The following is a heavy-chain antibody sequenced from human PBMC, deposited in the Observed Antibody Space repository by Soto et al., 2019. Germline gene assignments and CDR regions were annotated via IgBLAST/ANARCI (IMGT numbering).Heavy chain of an antibody. D-gene: IGHD1-26*01. CDR3: ARVSGRRIVGANNWFDP. J-gene: IGHJ5*02. CDR1: GGTFSIYA. CDR2: IIPIFGTA. V-gene: IGHV1-69*13. Sequence: SVKVSCKASGGTFSIYAISCVLQSRLQWLEWMGGIIPIFGTANYAQKFQGRVTITADESTSTAYMELSSLRSEDTAVYYCARVSGRRIVGANNWFDPWGQGTLVTV.